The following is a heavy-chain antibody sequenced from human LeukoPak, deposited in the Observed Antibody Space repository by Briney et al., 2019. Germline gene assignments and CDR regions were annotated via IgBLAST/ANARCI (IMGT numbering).Heavy chain of an antibody. J-gene: IGHJ4*02. Sequence: GESLKISCKSSGYSFTSYWIGWVRQMPGKGLEWMGIIYPGDSHTRYSPSLQGQVTISADKSINTAYLQWSSLKVSDTAMYYCASPRSNGRDYWGQGTLVTVSS. CDR2: IYPGDSHT. CDR1: GYSFTSYW. V-gene: IGHV5-51*01. CDR3: ASPRSNGRDY. D-gene: IGHD1-26*01.